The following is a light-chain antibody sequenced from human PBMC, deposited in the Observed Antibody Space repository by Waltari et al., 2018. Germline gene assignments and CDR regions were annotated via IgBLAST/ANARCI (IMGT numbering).Light chain of an antibody. V-gene: IGKV3-11*01. CDR2: DAS. CDR1: RSVSNF. Sequence: EIVLTQSPATLSLSPGERAAISCRASRSVSNFLAWYQQKPGQPPRLLIYDASNRATGIPARFSGSGSGTDFTLTISSLEPEDFAIYYCQQRYNWPPLTFGGGTRVEI. J-gene: IGKJ4*01. CDR3: QQRYNWPPLT.